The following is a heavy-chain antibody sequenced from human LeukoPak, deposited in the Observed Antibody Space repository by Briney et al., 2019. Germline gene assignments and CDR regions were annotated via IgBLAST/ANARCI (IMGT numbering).Heavy chain of an antibody. V-gene: IGHV3-7*01. CDR1: GFTFSSYW. D-gene: IGHD3-3*01. Sequence: GGSLRLSCAASGFTFSSYWMSWVRQAPGKGLEWVANIKQDGSGKYYVDSVKGRFTISRDNAKNSLYLQMNSLRAEDTAVYYCARYYDFWSGYYRGIDYWGQGTLVTVSS. CDR3: ARYYDFWSGYYRGIDY. J-gene: IGHJ4*02. CDR2: IKQDGSGK.